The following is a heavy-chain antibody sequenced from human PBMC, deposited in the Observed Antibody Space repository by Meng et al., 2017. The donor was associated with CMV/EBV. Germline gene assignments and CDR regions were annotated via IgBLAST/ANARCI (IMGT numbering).Heavy chain of an antibody. V-gene: IGHV1-2*02. D-gene: IGHD2-2*01. CDR1: GYTFTGYY. CDR2: INPNSGGT. CDR3: ARGPSEVVPAAIWVSDNWFDP. Sequence: ASVKVSCKASGYTFTGYYMHWVRQAPGQGLEWMGWINPNSGGTNYAQKFQGRVTMTRDTSTSTVYMELSSLRSEDTAVYYCARGPSEVVPAAIWVSDNWFDPWGQGTLVTVSS. J-gene: IGHJ5*02.